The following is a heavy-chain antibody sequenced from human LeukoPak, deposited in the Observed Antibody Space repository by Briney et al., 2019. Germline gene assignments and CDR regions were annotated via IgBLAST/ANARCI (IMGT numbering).Heavy chain of an antibody. CDR2: ISAYNGNA. V-gene: IGHV1-18*01. CDR1: GYTFTSYG. D-gene: IGHD3-22*01. J-gene: IGHJ6*02. Sequence: ASVKVSCKASGYTFTSYGISWVRQAPGQGLEWLGWISAYNGNANYAQKLQGRVTMTTDTSTSTAYMELRSLRSDDTAVYYCARKYYYESDGKQNYRTAVGGQGTSVTVS. CDR3: ARKYYYESDGKQNYRTAV.